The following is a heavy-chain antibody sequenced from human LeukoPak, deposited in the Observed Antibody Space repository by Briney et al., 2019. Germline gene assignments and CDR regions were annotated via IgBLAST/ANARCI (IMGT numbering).Heavy chain of an antibody. CDR3: ARGRYSGSYLLDY. CDR1: GFTFSSYS. CDR2: ISSSSTYK. D-gene: IGHD1-26*01. J-gene: IGHJ4*02. Sequence: GGSLRLSCAASGFTFSSYSMSWVRQGPGKGLEWVSSISSSSTYKYYAGSVKGRFTISGDNAKNSLYLQMNSLRAEDTALYYCARGRYSGSYLLDYWGQGTLVTVSS. V-gene: IGHV3-21*01.